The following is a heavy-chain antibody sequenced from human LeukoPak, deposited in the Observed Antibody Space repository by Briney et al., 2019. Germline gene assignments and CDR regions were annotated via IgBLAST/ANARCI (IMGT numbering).Heavy chain of an antibody. Sequence: PVKVSCKASGGAIDTYAVNWVRQAPGQGLEWMGRIIPILDITDYAQNFQGRVTITADRSTHTAYMELSSLRSDDTAVYFCARDKLDGVLANWGPGTLVTVSS. CDR1: GGAIDTYA. V-gene: IGHV1-69*04. CDR2: IIPILDIT. J-gene: IGHJ4*02. D-gene: IGHD2-8*01. CDR3: ARDKLDGVLAN.